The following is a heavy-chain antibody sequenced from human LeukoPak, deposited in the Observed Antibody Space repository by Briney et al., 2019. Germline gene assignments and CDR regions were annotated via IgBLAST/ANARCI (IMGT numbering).Heavy chain of an antibody. J-gene: IGHJ6*03. CDR2: ITTSSSYI. CDR3: ARDPNTYYYDSSGYYDRIGYYYYYMDV. D-gene: IGHD3-22*01. CDR1: GFTFSNYN. Sequence: GGSLRLSCEASGFTFSNYNMNWVRQAPGKGLEWISSITTSSSYIYYADSVKGRFTISRDNAKNSLYLQMNSLRAEDTAVYYCARDPNTYYYDSSGYYDRIGYYYYYMDVWGKGTTVTISS. V-gene: IGHV3-21*01.